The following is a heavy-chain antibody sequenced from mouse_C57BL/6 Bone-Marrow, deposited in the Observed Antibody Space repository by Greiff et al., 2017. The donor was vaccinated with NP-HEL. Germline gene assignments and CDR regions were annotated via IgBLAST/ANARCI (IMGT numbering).Heavy chain of an antibody. CDR3: ARRDYYGSSYGYYAMDY. Sequence: VQLQQSGPELVKPGASVKISCKASGYAFSSSWMNWVKQRPGKGLEWIGRIYPGDGDTNYNGKFKGKATLTADKSSSTAYMQLSSLTSEDSAVYFCARRDYYGSSYGYYAMDYWGQGTSVTVSS. CDR2: IYPGDGDT. V-gene: IGHV1-82*01. D-gene: IGHD1-1*01. CDR1: GYAFSSSW. J-gene: IGHJ4*01.